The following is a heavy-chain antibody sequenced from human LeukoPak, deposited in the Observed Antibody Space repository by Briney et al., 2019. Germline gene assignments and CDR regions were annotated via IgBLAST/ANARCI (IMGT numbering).Heavy chain of an antibody. CDR1: GGSISSSSYY. V-gene: IGHV4-39*06. Sequence: PSETLSLTCTVSGGSISSSSYYWGWIRQPPGKGLEWIGSIYYSGSTYYNPSLKSRVTISVDTSKNQFPLKLSSVTAADTAVYYCARSYDSSGYYIFDLWGRGTLVTVSS. CDR2: IYYSGST. CDR3: ARSYDSSGYYIFDL. J-gene: IGHJ2*01. D-gene: IGHD3-22*01.